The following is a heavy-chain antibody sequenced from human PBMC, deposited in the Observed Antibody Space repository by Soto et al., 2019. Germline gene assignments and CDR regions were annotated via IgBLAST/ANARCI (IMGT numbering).Heavy chain of an antibody. CDR3: ARGGIMITFLGVISLRHCPSDM. CDR2: INLNSGGT. Sequence: GQRLQWMGWINLNSGGTNYAQKFQGRVTMTRDTDIRTAYRELSRLRSDDTVVYFCARGGIMITFLGVISLRHCPSDMWGQRTLVTVSS. D-gene: IGHD3-16*02. J-gene: IGHJ4*03. V-gene: IGHV1-2*02.